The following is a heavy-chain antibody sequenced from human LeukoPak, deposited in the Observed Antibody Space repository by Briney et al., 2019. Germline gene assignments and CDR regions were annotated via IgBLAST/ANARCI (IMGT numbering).Heavy chain of an antibody. J-gene: IGHJ5*02. D-gene: IGHD6-19*01. V-gene: IGHV1-8*03. CDR2: MNPNSGNT. CDR1: GYTFTSYD. Sequence: GASVKVSCKASGYTFTSYDINWVRQATGQGLEWMGWMNPNSGNTGYAQKFQGRVTITRNTSISTAYMELSSLRSEDTAVYYCARPTPLGIAVAGTIFDPWGQGTLVTVSS. CDR3: ARPTPLGIAVAGTIFDP.